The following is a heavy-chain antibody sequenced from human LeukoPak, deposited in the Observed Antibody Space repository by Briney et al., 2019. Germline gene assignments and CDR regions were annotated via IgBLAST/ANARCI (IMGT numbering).Heavy chain of an antibody. Sequence: QPGGSLRLSCAASGFTFSSYAMSWIRQAPGKGLEWVSAISGSGGSTYYADSVKGRFTISRDNSKNTLYLQMNSLRAEDTAVYYCAKDRVGSGWYFDLWGRGTLVTVSS. CDR2: ISGSGGST. CDR3: AKDRVGSGWYFDL. CDR1: GFTFSSYA. J-gene: IGHJ2*01. V-gene: IGHV3-23*01. D-gene: IGHD2-15*01.